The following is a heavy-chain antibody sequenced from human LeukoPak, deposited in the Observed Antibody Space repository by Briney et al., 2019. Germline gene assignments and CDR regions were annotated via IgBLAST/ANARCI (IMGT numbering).Heavy chain of an antibody. CDR1: GFTFSSYG. D-gene: IGHD6-13*01. CDR2: ISYDGSNK. J-gene: IGHJ5*02. V-gene: IGHV3-30*18. Sequence: GGSLRLSCAASGFTFSSYGMHWVRQASGKGLEWVAVISYDGSNKYYADSVKGRFTISRDNSKNTLYLQMNSLRAEDTAVYYCAKDAGPWGQGTLVTVSS. CDR3: AKDAGP.